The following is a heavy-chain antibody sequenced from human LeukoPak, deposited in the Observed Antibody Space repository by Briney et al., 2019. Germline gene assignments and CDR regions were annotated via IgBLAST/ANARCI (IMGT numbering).Heavy chain of an antibody. D-gene: IGHD2-15*01. J-gene: IGHJ5*02. V-gene: IGHV3-7*01. Sequence: GGSLRLSCAASGFTFSSYWMSWVRQAPGKGLEWVANIKQDGSEKYYVDSVKGRFTISRDNAKNSLYLQMNSLRAEDTAVYYCAKDNAPGYCSGGSCYNWFDPWGQGTLVTVSS. CDR2: IKQDGSEK. CDR1: GFTFSSYW. CDR3: AKDNAPGYCSGGSCYNWFDP.